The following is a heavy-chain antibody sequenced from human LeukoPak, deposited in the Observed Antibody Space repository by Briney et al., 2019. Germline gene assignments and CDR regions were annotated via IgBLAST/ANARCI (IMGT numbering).Heavy chain of an antibody. CDR2: IRSKAYGGTT. CDR1: GFTFGDYT. J-gene: IGHJ3*02. D-gene: IGHD3-16*02. CDR3: TRGAERLGELSANDAFDI. V-gene: IGHV3-49*03. Sequence: GGSLRLSCTASGFTFGDYTMSWFRQAPGKGLEWVGFIRSKAYGGTTEYAASVKGSFTISRDDSKSIAYLQMNSLKTEDTAVYYCTRGAERLGELSANDAFDIWGQGTMVTVSS.